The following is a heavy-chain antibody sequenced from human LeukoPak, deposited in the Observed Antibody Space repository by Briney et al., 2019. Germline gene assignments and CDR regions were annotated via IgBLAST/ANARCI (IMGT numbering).Heavy chain of an antibody. J-gene: IGHJ4*02. CDR3: TRELAY. Sequence: PGGSLRLSCVASGFTFSSYSMNWVRQAPGKGLEWVSYMGSGSTGIYYADSVKGRFSISRDDAKSSLYLQLNSLRAEDTAVYYCTRELAYWGQGALVTVSS. CDR1: GFTFSSYS. V-gene: IGHV3-48*01. CDR2: MGSGSTGI.